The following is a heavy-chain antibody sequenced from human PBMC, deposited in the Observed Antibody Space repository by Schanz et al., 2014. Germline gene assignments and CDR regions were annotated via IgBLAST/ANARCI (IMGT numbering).Heavy chain of an antibody. CDR3: AKGSRSGSKVMDV. D-gene: IGHD3-10*01. Sequence: EVQLLESGGGLVQPGGSLRLSCTASGFNSDDYAMHWVRQAPGKGLEWVSNIPWNGAAIGYAGSVRGRFTISRDSAKNSLYLQMNSLRPEDTALYYCAKGSRSGSKVMDVWGKGTTVTVSS. CDR1: GFNSDDYA. V-gene: IGHV3-9*02. CDR2: IPWNGAAI. J-gene: IGHJ6*03.